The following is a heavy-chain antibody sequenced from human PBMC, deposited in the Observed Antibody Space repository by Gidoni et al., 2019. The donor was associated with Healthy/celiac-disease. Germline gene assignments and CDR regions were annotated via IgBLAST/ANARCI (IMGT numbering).Heavy chain of an antibody. J-gene: IGHJ4*02. Sequence: EVQLVESGGGLVQPGGSLRLSCAASGFTFSSYSMNWVRQAPGKGLEWVSYISSSSSTIYYADSVKGRFTISRDNAKNSLYLQMNSLRAEDTAVYYCARDDGYGLDYWGQGTLVTVSS. V-gene: IGHV3-48*01. CDR3: ARDDGYGLDY. CDR2: ISSSSSTI. CDR1: GFTFSSYS. D-gene: IGHD2-21*02.